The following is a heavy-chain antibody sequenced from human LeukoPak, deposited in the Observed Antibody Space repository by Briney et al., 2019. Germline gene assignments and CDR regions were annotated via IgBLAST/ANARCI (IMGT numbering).Heavy chain of an antibody. D-gene: IGHD6-13*01. CDR2: ISAYDGGT. CDR3: ARDPLTSTWSPYYFTLDV. J-gene: IGHJ6*02. CDR1: GYSFTSYA. V-gene: IGHV1-18*01. Sequence: ASVKVSCKASGYSFTSYAYNWVRQAPGQGLEWMGWISAYDGGTEYAQDLQGRVTMTTDTSTRTAYMKLMRLTSDDTAVYYCARDPLTSTWSPYYFTLDVWGQGTTVSVSS.